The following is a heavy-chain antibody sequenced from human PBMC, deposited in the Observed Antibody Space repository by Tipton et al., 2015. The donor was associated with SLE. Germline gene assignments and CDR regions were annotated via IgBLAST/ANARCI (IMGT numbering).Heavy chain of an antibody. Sequence: QSGAEVKKPGESLKISCKGSGYSFTSYWIGWVRQMHGKGLEWMGIIYPGDSDTRYSPSFQGQVTISAAKSISTAYLQWSSLKASDTAMYYCARHPPRSSSRSSFDYWGQGTLVTVSS. CDR2: IYPGDSDT. J-gene: IGHJ4*02. CDR1: GYSFTSYW. D-gene: IGHD6-13*01. V-gene: IGHV5-51*01. CDR3: ARHPPRSSSRSSFDY.